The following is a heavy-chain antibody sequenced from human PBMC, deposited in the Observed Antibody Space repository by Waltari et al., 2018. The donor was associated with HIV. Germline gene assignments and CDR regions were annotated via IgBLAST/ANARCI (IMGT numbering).Heavy chain of an antibody. D-gene: IGHD3-22*01. V-gene: IGHV3-23*04. J-gene: IGHJ4*02. CDR2: ISGSGGST. Sequence: EVHLVVHGGVWVQPGGSLVLPCAASGFTFPWYAMTWVRQAPGKGLRWVSAISGSGGSTYYADSVKGRFTISRDNSKNTLYLQMNSLRAEDTAVYYCAKDDSTGSSGYYPFHYWGQGTLITVSS. CDR1: GFTFPWYA. CDR3: AKDDSTGSSGYYPFHY.